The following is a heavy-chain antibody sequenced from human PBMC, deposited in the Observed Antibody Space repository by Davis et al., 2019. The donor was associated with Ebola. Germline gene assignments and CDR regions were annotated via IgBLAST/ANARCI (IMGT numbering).Heavy chain of an antibody. CDR1: GYTFSDYY. Sequence: ASVKVSCKASGYTFSDYYIHWVRQAPGQGLEWMGIINPSGGSTIYAQKFQGRVTMTRDTSTRTVYMELNSLRSEDTAVYYCARGRGHYEYSGGDYWGQGTLVIVSS. D-gene: IGHD2-21*01. CDR2: INPSGGST. J-gene: IGHJ4*02. CDR3: ARGRGHYEYSGGDY. V-gene: IGHV1-46*01.